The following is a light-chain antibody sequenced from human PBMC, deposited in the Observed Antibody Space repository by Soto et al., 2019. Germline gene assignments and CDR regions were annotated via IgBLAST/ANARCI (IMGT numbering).Light chain of an antibody. Sequence: EIVMTQSPATLSVSPGERATLSCRASQSVSSNLAWYQQKPGQAPRLLIYGASLRATGIPARFSGSGSGTEFTLTISSMQSDDFEVYYCQKYNTWPRTFGQGTKLESK. CDR1: QSVSSN. CDR2: GAS. CDR3: QKYNTWPRT. J-gene: IGKJ2*01. V-gene: IGKV3-15*01.